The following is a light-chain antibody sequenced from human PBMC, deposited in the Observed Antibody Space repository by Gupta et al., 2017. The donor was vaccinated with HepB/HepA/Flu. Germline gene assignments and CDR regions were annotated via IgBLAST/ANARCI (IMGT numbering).Light chain of an antibody. CDR1: QSIKND. V-gene: IGKV1-6*01. Sequence: AIQMTQSPSSLSASVGDRVTITCRASQSIKNDLGWYQQKPGKAPKLLIYAASTVHSGVPSRFSGSGSGTDFTLTISGRQPEDFATYYCQQNDNYPSTFGQGTKV. CDR2: AAS. J-gene: IGKJ2*01. CDR3: QQNDNYPST.